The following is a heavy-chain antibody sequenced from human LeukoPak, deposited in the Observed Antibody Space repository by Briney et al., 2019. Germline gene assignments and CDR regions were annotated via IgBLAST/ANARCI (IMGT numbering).Heavy chain of an antibody. Sequence: SVKVSCKTSGYTFTDYSIYWVRQAPGQGLEWMGGIIPIFGTANYAQKFRGRVTITTDESTSTAYMELSSLRSEDTAVYYCASGGVAPTNWFDPWGQGTLVTVSS. CDR3: ASGGVAPTNWFDP. J-gene: IGHJ5*02. D-gene: IGHD3-16*01. CDR2: IIPIFGTA. CDR1: GYTFTDYS. V-gene: IGHV1-69*05.